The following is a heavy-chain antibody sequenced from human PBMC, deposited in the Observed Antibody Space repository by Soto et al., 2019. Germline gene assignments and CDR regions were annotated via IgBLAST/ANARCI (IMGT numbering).Heavy chain of an antibody. CDR3: ARQEIADLYYYYYYMDV. CDR1: GFIFSSYD. V-gene: IGHV3-13*01. CDR2: ITTTGDT. D-gene: IGHD2-15*01. Sequence: GGSLRLSCAASGFIFSSYDVHWVRQAPGKGLEWVSMITTTGDTYYAASVKGRFTISRENAENSLYLQMNSLRSEDTAVYYCARQEIADLYYYYYYMDVWGKGTTVTVSS. J-gene: IGHJ6*03.